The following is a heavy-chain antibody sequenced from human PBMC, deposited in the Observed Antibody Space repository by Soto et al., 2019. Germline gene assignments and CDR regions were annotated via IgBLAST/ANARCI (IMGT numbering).Heavy chain of an antibody. D-gene: IGHD2-15*01. J-gene: IGHJ6*02. CDR2: ISYTGST. Sequence: ASETLSLTCTVSGDSIRSYYRSWIREPPGKGLEWIGYISYTGSTHYNPSLKSRVTISADTSKNQFSLKLSSVTTADTALYYCAREGVAAPYYYYGMDVWGQGSTVTVSS. CDR3: AREGVAAPYYYYGMDV. V-gene: IGHV4-59*01. CDR1: GDSIRSYY.